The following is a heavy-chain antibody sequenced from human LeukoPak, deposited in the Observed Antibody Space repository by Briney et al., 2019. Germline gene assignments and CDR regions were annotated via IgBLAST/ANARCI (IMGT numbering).Heavy chain of an antibody. V-gene: IGHV4-61*05. CDR2: IYYSGST. J-gene: IGHJ4*02. D-gene: IGHD5-24*01. CDR3: ARHMATIPFDY. Sequence: PSETLSLTCTVSGGSISISSYYWGWIRQPPGKGLEWIGYIYYSGSTNYNPSLKSRVTISVDTSKNQFSLKLSSVTAADTAVYYCARHMATIPFDYWGQGTLVTVSS. CDR1: GGSISISSYY.